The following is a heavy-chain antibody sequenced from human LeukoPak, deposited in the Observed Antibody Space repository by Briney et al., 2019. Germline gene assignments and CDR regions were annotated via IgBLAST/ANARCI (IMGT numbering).Heavy chain of an antibody. CDR2: IHTSGST. V-gene: IGHV4-4*07. D-gene: IGHD6-19*01. J-gene: IGHJ4*02. CDR1: GGSISNYH. CDR3: ARRDYSSGWSFDK. Sequence: SETLSLTCTVSGGSISNYHWTWIRQPAGKGLEWIGQIHTSGSTNYNPPLKSRVTMSIDTPENQVSLTMRSVTAADTAVYYCARRDYSSGWSFDKWGQVTLVTFSS.